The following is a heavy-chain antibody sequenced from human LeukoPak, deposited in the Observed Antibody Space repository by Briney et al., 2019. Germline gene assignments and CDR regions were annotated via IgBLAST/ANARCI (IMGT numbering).Heavy chain of an antibody. CDR3: ARADSSSWYDYWYFDL. V-gene: IGHV3-21*01. Sequence: GGSLRLSCAASGFTFSSYSMNWARQAPGKGLEWVSSISSSSSYIYYADSVKGRFTISRDNAKNSLYLQMNSLRAEDTAVYYCARADSSSWYDYWYFDLWGRGTLVTVSS. CDR1: GFTFSSYS. J-gene: IGHJ2*01. CDR2: ISSSSSYI. D-gene: IGHD6-13*01.